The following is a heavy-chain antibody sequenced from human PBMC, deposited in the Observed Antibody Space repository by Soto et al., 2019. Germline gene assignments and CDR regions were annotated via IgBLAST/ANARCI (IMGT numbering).Heavy chain of an antibody. CDR3: ARDIDFAY. J-gene: IGHJ4*01. Sequence: PSQTLSLTCAISGDSVSSNSAGWNWIRQSPSRGLEWLGRTYYRSEWFNEYAVSVKSRITINPDTSRNQTSLQLNSVTPEDTAIYYCARDIDFAYWGRGTQVTVSS. V-gene: IGHV6-1*01. CDR2: TYYRSEWFN. D-gene: IGHD3-10*01. CDR1: GDSVSSNSAG.